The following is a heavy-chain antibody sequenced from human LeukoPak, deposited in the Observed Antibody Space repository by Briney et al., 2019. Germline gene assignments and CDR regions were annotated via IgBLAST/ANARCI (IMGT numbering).Heavy chain of an antibody. CDR3: ARDPLYCSGGSCYSDYYYGMDV. Sequence: RASVKVSCKASGGTFSSYAISWVRQAPGQGLEWMGRIIPILGIANYAQKFQGRVTITADKSTSTAYMELSSLRSEDTAVYYCARDPLYCSGGSCYSDYYYGMDVWGQGTTVTVSS. CDR2: IIPILGIA. D-gene: IGHD2-15*01. J-gene: IGHJ6*02. V-gene: IGHV1-69*04. CDR1: GGTFSSYA.